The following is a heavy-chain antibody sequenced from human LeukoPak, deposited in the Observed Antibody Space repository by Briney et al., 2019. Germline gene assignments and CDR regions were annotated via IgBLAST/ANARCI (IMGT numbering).Heavy chain of an antibody. CDR1: GYSFSSGYY. CDR2: IYHGGST. V-gene: IGHV4-38-2*02. D-gene: IGHD5-24*01. J-gene: IGHJ4*02. CDR3: ARHRSKWLQSSFDY. Sequence: SETLSLTCTVSGYSFSSGYYWGWIRQPPGKGLEWIGSIYHGGSTYYNPSLKSRVTISVDTSKNQFSLKLSSVTAADTAVYYCARHRSKWLQSSFDYWGQGTLVTVSS.